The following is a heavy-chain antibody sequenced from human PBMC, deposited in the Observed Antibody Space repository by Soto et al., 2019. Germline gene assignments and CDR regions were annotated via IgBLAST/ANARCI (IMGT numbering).Heavy chain of an antibody. D-gene: IGHD4-17*01. J-gene: IGHJ4*02. CDR3: ARVSEFDYALDY. V-gene: IGHV4-31*03. CDR1: GGSISSGGYY. Sequence: QVQLQESGPGLVKPSQTLSLTCTVSGGSISSGGYYWSWIRQHPGKGLEWIGYIYYSGSTYYNPSLKSRVSIPVDTSKNQFSLKLSSVTAADTAVYYCARVSEFDYALDYWGQGTLVTVSS. CDR2: IYYSGST.